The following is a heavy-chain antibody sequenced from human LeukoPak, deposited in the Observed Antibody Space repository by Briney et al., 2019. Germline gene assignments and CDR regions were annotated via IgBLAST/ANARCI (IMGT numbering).Heavy chain of an antibody. D-gene: IGHD3-9*01. J-gene: IGHJ4*02. CDR3: AKGELRYFDVDY. CDR1: GFTFSSYA. CDR2: ISGSGGST. Sequence: GGSLRLSCAASGFTFSSYAMSWVRQAPGKGLEWVSAISGSGGSTYYADSVKGRFTISRDNSKNTLYLQMNSLRAEDTAVYYRAKGELRYFDVDYWGQGTLVTVSS. V-gene: IGHV3-23*01.